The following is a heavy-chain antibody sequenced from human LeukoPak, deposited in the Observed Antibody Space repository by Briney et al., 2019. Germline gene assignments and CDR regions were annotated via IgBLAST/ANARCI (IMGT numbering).Heavy chain of an antibody. J-gene: IGHJ4*02. D-gene: IGHD2-15*01. CDR1: GYTFTGYY. CDR3: AGSYCCGGCCYPGDFDY. CDR2: INPNSGGT. V-gene: IGHV1-2*02. Sequence: ASVKVSCKASGYTFTGYYMHWVRQAPGQGLEWMGWINPNSGGTNYAQKFQGRVTMTRDTSISTAYMELSRLRSDDTAVYYCAGSYCCGGCCYPGDFDYWGQGTLVTVSS.